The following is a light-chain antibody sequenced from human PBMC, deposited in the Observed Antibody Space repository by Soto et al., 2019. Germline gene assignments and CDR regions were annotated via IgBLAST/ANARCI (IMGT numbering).Light chain of an antibody. Sequence: QSALTQPASVSGSPGQSITISCTGTSSDVGGYNYVSWYQQHPGKAPKLMIYEVSNRPSGVSNRFSGSKSGNTASLTISGLQAEDEADYSCSSYTSSSTPYVVFGGGTKVTV. CDR1: SSDVGGYNY. CDR2: EVS. V-gene: IGLV2-14*01. J-gene: IGLJ2*01. CDR3: SSYTSSSTPYVV.